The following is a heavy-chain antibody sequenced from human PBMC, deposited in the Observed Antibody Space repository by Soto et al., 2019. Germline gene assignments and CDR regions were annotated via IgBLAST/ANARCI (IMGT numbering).Heavy chain of an antibody. J-gene: IGHJ6*02. CDR2: IYYSGST. CDR3: ATVSDDFWSGPLLGMDV. Sequence: SETLSLTCTVSGGSISSYYWSWIRQPPGKGLEWIGYIYYSGSTNYNPSLKSRVTISVDTSKNQFSLKLSSVTTADTAVYYCATVSDDFWSGPLLGMDVWGQGTTVTVS. D-gene: IGHD3-3*01. V-gene: IGHV4-59*01. CDR1: GGSISSYY.